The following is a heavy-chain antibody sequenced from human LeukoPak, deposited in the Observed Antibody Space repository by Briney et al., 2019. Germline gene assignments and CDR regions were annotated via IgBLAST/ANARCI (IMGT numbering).Heavy chain of an antibody. J-gene: IGHJ4*02. CDR2: ISDGGDTT. V-gene: IGHV3-23*01. Sequence: PGGSLRLSCAASGFTFSNNGMTGVRQAPGKGMEGVTGISDGGDTTYAAGSVEGRFTVSRDNSKNILYLQMNSLRAEDTAIYYCAKTQGFFDHWGQGSLVTVSS. CDR3: AKTQGFFDH. CDR1: GFTFSNNG.